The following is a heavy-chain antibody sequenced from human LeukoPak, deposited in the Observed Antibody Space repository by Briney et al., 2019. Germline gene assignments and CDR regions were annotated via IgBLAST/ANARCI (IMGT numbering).Heavy chain of an antibody. CDR2: IIPILGTA. V-gene: IGHV1-69*08. Sequence: ASVKVSCKASGGTFSSYTISWVRQAPGQGLEWMGRIIPILGTANYAQKFQGRVTITADKSTSTAYMELSSLRSEDTAVYYCARQILAMADNYYYYMDVWGKGTTVTVSS. D-gene: IGHD5-18*01. CDR3: ARQILAMADNYYYYMDV. CDR1: GGTFSSYT. J-gene: IGHJ6*03.